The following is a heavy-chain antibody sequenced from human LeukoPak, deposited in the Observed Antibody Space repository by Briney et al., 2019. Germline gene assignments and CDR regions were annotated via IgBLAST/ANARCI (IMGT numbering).Heavy chain of an antibody. CDR2: ISYDGSNK. V-gene: IGHV3-30*18. J-gene: IGHJ6*02. Sequence: GRSLRLSCAASGFTFSSYGMHWVRQAPGKGLEWVAVISYDGSNKYYADSVKGRFTISRDNSKNTLYLQINSLRAEDTAVYYCAKVSPTFYGMDVWGQGTTVTVSS. D-gene: IGHD2/OR15-2a*01. CDR1: GFTFSSYG. CDR3: AKVSPTFYGMDV.